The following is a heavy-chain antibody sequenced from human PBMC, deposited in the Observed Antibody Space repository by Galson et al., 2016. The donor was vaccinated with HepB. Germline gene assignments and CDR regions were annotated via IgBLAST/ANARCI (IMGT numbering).Heavy chain of an antibody. CDR3: AKDVGTGGNAPGYYYGVDV. CDR2: ISWNSGSV. CDR1: GSTFDDYG. D-gene: IGHD4-23*01. Sequence: SLRLSCAASGSTFDDYGMHWVRQAPGKGPEWVSGISWNSGSVGYADSMKGRFTISRDNAKNSLFLQMNSLRTEDTAFYYCAKDVGTGGNAPGYYYGVDVWGQGTTVTVSS. V-gene: IGHV3-9*01. J-gene: IGHJ6*02.